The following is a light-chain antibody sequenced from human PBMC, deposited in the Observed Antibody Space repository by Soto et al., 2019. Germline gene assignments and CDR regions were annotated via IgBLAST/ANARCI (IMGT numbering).Light chain of an antibody. CDR3: SSYISSTTVI. J-gene: IGLJ2*01. Sequence: QSALTQPASVSGSPGQSITISCIGTSSDVGGYNYVSWYQQHPGKAPKLMIYEVTNRPSGVSNRFSGSKSGNTASLTISGLQGEDEADYYCSSYISSTTVIFGGGTKLTVL. CDR2: EVT. V-gene: IGLV2-14*01. CDR1: SSDVGGYNY.